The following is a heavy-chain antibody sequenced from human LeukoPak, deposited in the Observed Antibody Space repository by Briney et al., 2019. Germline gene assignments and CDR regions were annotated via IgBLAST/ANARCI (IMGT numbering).Heavy chain of an antibody. Sequence: GGSLRLSCAASGSTFSSYWMSWVRQAPGKGLEWVANIKQDGSEKYYVDSVKGRFTISRDNAKNSLYLQMNSLRAEDTAVYYCARGSGRSDYWGQGTLVTVSS. CDR3: ARGSGRSDY. CDR1: GSTFSSYW. CDR2: IKQDGSEK. D-gene: IGHD2-15*01. J-gene: IGHJ4*02. V-gene: IGHV3-7*01.